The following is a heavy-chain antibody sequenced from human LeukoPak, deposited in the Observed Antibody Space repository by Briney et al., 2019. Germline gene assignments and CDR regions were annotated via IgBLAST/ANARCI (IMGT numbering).Heavy chain of an antibody. CDR1: GYSISSGYY. J-gene: IGHJ5*02. CDR3: ARRTGITIFGVVRNWFDP. V-gene: IGHV4-38-2*01. Sequence: PSETLSLTCAVSGYSISSGYYWGWIRQPPGKGLEWIGSIYHSGSTYYNPSLKSRVTISVDTSKNQFSLKLSSVTAADTAVYYCARRTGITIFGVVRNWFDPWGQGTLVTVSS. D-gene: IGHD3-3*01. CDR2: IYHSGST.